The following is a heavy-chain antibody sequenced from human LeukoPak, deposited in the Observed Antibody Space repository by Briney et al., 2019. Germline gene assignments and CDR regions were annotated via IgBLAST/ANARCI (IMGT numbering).Heavy chain of an antibody. CDR3: AREDPQTTVPEGMDV. D-gene: IGHD4-17*01. CDR1: GGSFSGYY. V-gene: IGHV4-34*01. J-gene: IGHJ6*02. CDR2: INHRGST. Sequence: SETLSLTCAVYGGSFSGYYWSWIRQPPGKGLEWIGEINHRGSTNYNPSLKSRVTISVDTSKNQFSLKLSSVTAADTAVYYCAREDPQTTVPEGMDVWGQGTTVTVSS.